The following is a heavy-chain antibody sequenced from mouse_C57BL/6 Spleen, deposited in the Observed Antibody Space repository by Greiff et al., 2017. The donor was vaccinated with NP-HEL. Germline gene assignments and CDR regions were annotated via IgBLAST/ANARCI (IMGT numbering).Heavy chain of an antibody. J-gene: IGHJ4*01. CDR3: ARWSVTRGSSYSYYAMNY. CDR2: IDPSDSYT. V-gene: IGHV1-69*01. Sequence: VQLQQSGAELVMPGASVKLSCKASGYTFTSYWMHWVKQRPGQGLEWIGEIDPSDSYTNSNQKFKGKSTFTVDKSSSTAYMQLSSLTSEDSAVYDCARWSVTRGSSYSYYAMNYWGQGTSVNVSS. D-gene: IGHD1-1*01. CDR1: GYTFTSYW.